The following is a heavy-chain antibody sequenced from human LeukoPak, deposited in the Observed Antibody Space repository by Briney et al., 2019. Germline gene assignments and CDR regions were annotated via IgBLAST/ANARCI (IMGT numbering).Heavy chain of an antibody. CDR3: ARRHCRGGSCYPGFDY. J-gene: IGHJ4*02. Sequence: GESLKISCKGSGYSFTSYWIGWVRQMPGKGLEWMGIIYPGDSDTRYSPSFQGQVTISADKSINTAYLQWSSLKASDTAMYYCARRHCRGGSCYPGFDYWGQGTLVTVSS. V-gene: IGHV5-51*01. CDR2: IYPGDSDT. CDR1: GYSFTSYW. D-gene: IGHD2-15*01.